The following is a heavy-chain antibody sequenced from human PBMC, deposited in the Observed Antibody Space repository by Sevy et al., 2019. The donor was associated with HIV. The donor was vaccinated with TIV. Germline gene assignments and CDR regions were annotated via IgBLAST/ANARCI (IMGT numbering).Heavy chain of an antibody. Sequence: GGSLRLSCTSSGLSFNNYALTWVRQAPGKGLEWVSVIYSGGSTYYADSVKGRFTISRDNSKNTLYLQMNSLRAEDTAVYYCASGSITMVRGVIRDAFDIWGQGTMVTVSS. D-gene: IGHD3-10*01. J-gene: IGHJ3*02. V-gene: IGHV3-53*01. CDR1: GLSFNNYA. CDR3: ASGSITMVRGVIRDAFDI. CDR2: IYSGGST.